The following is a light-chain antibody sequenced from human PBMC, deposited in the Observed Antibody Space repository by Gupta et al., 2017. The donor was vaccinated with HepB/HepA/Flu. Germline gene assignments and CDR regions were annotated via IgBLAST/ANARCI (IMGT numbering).Light chain of an antibody. V-gene: IGLV2-18*02. CDR2: EVN. CDR3: SSYAGSSIVT. Sequence: QSALTPPPAVSGSPGQSVTILCPGISDDVGSYNRVSWYQQSPGTAPKLMIFEVNKRPAGVPDRFSGSNSGNTAFLAISGLQAEDEADYYCSSYAGSSIVTFGGGTKLTVL. J-gene: IGLJ2*01. CDR1: SDDVGSYNR.